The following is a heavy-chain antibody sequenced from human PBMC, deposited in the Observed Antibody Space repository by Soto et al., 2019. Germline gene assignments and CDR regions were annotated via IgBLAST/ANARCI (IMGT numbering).Heavy chain of an antibody. J-gene: IGHJ6*02. Sequence: PGGSLRLSCAASAFTSSSYAMSWVRQAPGKGLEWVSTIGGSGGSSTYYADSVKGRFTISRDNAKNSLFLQMNSLRDEDTALYYCARYYGDYGGCMDVWGQGTTVTVSS. CDR2: IGGSGGSST. CDR3: ARYYGDYGGCMDV. D-gene: IGHD4-17*01. V-gene: IGHV3-23*01. CDR1: AFTSSSYA.